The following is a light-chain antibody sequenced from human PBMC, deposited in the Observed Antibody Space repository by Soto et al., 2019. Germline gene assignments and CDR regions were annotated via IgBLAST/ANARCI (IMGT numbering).Light chain of an antibody. V-gene: IGLV2-8*01. CDR1: SSDVGGYNY. Sequence: QSVLTQPPSASGAPGQSVTTSCSGISSDVGGYNYVSWYQQHPGKAPKLMIYEVSKRPSGVPDRFSGSKSGNTASLTVSGLQAEDEADYYCSSYAGSNNRYVFGTGTKVTVI. CDR2: EVS. J-gene: IGLJ1*01. CDR3: SSYAGSNNRYV.